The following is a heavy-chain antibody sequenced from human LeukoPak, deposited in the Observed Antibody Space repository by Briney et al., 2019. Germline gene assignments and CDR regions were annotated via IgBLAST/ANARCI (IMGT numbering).Heavy chain of an antibody. CDR2: ISGSGGST. Sequence: PGGSLRLSCAASGFTVSSNYMSWVRQAPGKGLEWVSAISGSGGSTYYADSVKGRFTISRDNSKNTLYLQMNSLRAEDTAVYYCAKDIGLGIQIYFDYWGQGTLVTVSS. CDR1: GFTVSSNY. CDR3: AKDIGLGIQIYFDY. D-gene: IGHD1-14*01. V-gene: IGHV3-23*01. J-gene: IGHJ4*02.